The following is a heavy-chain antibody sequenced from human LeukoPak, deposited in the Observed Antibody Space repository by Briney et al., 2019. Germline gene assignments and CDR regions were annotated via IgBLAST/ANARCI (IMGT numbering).Heavy chain of an antibody. CDR3: ARGRAAASPRNYFDY. J-gene: IGHJ4*02. Sequence: GGSLRLSCAASGFTFSSYSMNWVRQAPGKGLEWVSSISSSSYIYYADSVKGRFTISRDNAKNSLYLQMNSLRAEDTAVYYCARGRAAASPRNYFDYWGQGTLVTVSS. CDR1: GFTFSSYS. D-gene: IGHD6-13*01. CDR2: ISSSSYI. V-gene: IGHV3-21*01.